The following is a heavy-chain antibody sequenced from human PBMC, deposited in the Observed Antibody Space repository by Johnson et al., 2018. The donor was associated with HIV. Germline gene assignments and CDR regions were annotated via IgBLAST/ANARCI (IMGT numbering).Heavy chain of an antibody. CDR2: IYSGGST. CDR3: AKDLGESENEGGASDDYDFGRDYPGQDSRGVVGTFDI. V-gene: IGHV3-23*03. CDR1: GFTFNNYA. Sequence: VQLVESGGGLVQPGGSLGLSCTASGFTFNNYAMTWVRQAPGKGLEWVSVIYSGGSTYYADSVKGRFTISRENSQNTLYLQPNSLLPEATAVYYCAKDLGESENEGGASDDYDFGRDYPGQDSRGVVGTFDIWGHGTMVTVSS. J-gene: IGHJ3*02. D-gene: IGHD3-3*01.